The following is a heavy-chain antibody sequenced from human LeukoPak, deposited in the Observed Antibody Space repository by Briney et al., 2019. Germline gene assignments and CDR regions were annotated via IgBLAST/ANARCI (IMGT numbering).Heavy chain of an antibody. J-gene: IGHJ4*02. D-gene: IGHD3-10*01. CDR3: AHSPYGSGTSRFYFDY. CDR1: GFSLTTRGVG. CDR2: IYCDDDK. Sequence: SGPTLVKPTQTLTLTCTFSGFSLTTRGVGVGWIRQPPGKALEWLSLIYCDDDKRYSPSLKSRLTITKDTSKNQVVLTMTNMDPVDTATYYCAHSPYGSGTSRFYFDYWGQGTLVTVSS. V-gene: IGHV2-5*02.